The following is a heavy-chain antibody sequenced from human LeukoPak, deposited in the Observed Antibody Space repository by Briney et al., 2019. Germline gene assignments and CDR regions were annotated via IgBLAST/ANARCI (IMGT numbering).Heavy chain of an antibody. CDR2: IYYSGNT. CDR1: AGSISSDSYY. V-gene: IGHV4-39*07. J-gene: IGHJ4*02. D-gene: IGHD3-22*01. Sequence: PSETLSLTRTVSAGSISSDSYYWGWIRQPPGKGLEWIGTIYYSGNTYYNPSLKSRLTISVDTSKNQFSLKLRPVTAADTALYYCASTSPKYYYESSGYSSLFDNWGQGTLVTVSS. CDR3: ASTSPKYYYESSGYSSLFDN.